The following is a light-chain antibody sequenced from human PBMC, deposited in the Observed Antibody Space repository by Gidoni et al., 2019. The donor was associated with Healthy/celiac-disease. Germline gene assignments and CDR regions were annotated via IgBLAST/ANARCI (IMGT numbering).Light chain of an antibody. CDR3: QQRNDWPPIT. CDR1: QSVSSY. V-gene: IGKV3-11*01. J-gene: IGKJ5*01. Sequence: DIVLTQSPATLSLSPGERATLSCRASQSVSSYLAWYQQKPGQAPRPLIYDASNRATGIPAGFSGRGSATDFTLTISSLEPEDFAVYYCQQRNDWPPITFGQGTRLEIK. CDR2: DAS.